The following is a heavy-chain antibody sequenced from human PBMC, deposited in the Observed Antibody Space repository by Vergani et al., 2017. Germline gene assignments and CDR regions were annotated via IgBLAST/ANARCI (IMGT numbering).Heavy chain of an antibody. CDR1: GFTFDDYA. Sequence: EVQLVESGGGLVQPGRSLRLSCAASGFTFDDYAMHWVRQAPGKGLEWVSGISWHSGSIGYADSVKGRFTISRDNAKNSLYLQMNSLRAEDTALYYCAKDFKRTVASHSSYFDYWGQGTLVTVSS. J-gene: IGHJ4*02. V-gene: IGHV3-9*01. CDR3: AKDFKRTVASHSSYFDY. D-gene: IGHD2-15*01. CDR2: ISWHSGSI.